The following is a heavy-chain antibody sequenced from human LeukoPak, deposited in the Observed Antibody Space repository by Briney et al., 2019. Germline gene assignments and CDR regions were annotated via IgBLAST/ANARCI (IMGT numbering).Heavy chain of an antibody. CDR3: ARVLYDYYFDY. CDR1: GGSISSYY. D-gene: IGHD2/OR15-2a*01. CDR2: IYYSGST. V-gene: IGHV4-59*12. Sequence: SETLSLTCTVSGGSISSYYWSWIRQPPGKGLEWIGYIYYSGSTNYNPSLKSRLTISVDTSKNQFSLELSSVTAADTALYYCARVLYDYYFDYWGQGTLVTVSS. J-gene: IGHJ4*02.